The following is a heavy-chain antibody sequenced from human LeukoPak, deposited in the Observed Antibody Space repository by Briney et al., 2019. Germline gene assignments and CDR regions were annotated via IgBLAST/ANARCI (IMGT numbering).Heavy chain of an antibody. CDR2: INHSGST. Sequence: TSETLSLTCAVYGGSFSGYYWSWIRQPPGKGLEWIGEINHSGSTNYNPSLKSRVTISVHTSKNQFSLKLSSVTAADTAVYYCARGGRGYYYGSGSYYYWGQGTLVTVSS. CDR3: ARGGRGYYYGSGSYYY. V-gene: IGHV4-34*01. CDR1: GGSFSGYY. D-gene: IGHD3-10*01. J-gene: IGHJ4*02.